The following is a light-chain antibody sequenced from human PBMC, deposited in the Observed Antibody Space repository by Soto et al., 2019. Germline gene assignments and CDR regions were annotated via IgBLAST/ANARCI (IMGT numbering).Light chain of an antibody. CDR2: KVT. CDR3: ASSTSDSLYV. Sequence: SGLTQPASVSGSPGQSITISCTGTSSDVGGNKYVSWYQQYPGKVPKLLINKVTNRPSGVSYRFSGSKSGNTASLTISALLAEDEADYFCASSTSDSLYVFGTGTKVTVL. V-gene: IGLV2-14*01. CDR1: SSDVGGNKY. J-gene: IGLJ1*01.